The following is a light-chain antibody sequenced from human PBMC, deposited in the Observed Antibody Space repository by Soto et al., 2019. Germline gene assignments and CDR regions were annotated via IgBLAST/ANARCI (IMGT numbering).Light chain of an antibody. J-gene: IGKJ5*01. Sequence: DIVMTQSPAPLSVSPGERATLSCRASQSVSVNLAWYKQKPGQAPRLLLDGASTRATVFAARCSGSGAGTEFTLTINSLQSEDSAVYYCQQYDNWPLTFGQGTRLEIK. V-gene: IGKV3-15*01. CDR2: GAS. CDR3: QQYDNWPLT. CDR1: QSVSVN.